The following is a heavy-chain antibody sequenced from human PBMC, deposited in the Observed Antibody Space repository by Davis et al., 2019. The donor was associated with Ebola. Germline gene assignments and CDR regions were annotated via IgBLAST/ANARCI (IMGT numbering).Heavy chain of an antibody. CDR3: ARPDLYSSSSDYYYYYGMDI. V-gene: IGHV1-8*01. J-gene: IGHJ6*02. CDR2: MNPNSGNT. D-gene: IGHD6-6*01. CDR1: GYTFTSYD. Sequence: ASVKVSCKASGYTFTSYDINRVRQATGQGLEWMGWMNPNSGNTGYAQKVQGRVTMTRNTSISTAYMELSSLRSEDTAVYYCARPDLYSSSSDYYYYYGMDIWGQGTTVTVSS.